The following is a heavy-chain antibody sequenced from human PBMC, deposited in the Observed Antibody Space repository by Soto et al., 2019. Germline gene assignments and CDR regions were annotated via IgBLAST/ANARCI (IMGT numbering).Heavy chain of an antibody. J-gene: IGHJ6*02. Sequence: GGSLRLSCAASGFTFSNAWMNWVRQAPGKGLEWVGRIKSKTDGGTTDYAAPVKGRFTISRDDSKNTLYLQMNSLKTEDTAVYYCTTDVSSGSPVYYYYYGMDVWGQGTTVTVSS. CDR3: TTDVSSGSPVYYYYYGMDV. CDR2: IKSKTDGGTT. V-gene: IGHV3-15*07. CDR1: GFTFSNAW. D-gene: IGHD6-19*01.